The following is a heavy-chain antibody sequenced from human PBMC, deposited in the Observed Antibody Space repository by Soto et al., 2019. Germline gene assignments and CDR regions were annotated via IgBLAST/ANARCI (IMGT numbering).Heavy chain of an antibody. CDR2: IYRGVST. D-gene: IGHD6-25*01. CDR1: GFTVSNTY. J-gene: IGHJ3*01. V-gene: IGHV3-53*01. CDR3: ARDRSDSSRADSFDV. Sequence: PGGSLRLSCAVSGFTVSNTYMSWVRQAPGKGLEWVAVIYRGVSTHYADSVKGRFTISRDDSKNTIYLQMNSLRAEDTAVYYRARDRSDSSRADSFDVWGQGTMVTVSS.